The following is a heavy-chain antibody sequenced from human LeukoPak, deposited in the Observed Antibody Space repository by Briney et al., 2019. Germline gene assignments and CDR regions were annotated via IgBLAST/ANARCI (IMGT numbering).Heavy chain of an antibody. CDR3: ARRGSSPFPDWFFDL. Sequence: SETPSLTCIVSGGSISTYYWSWIRQPPGKELEFIGYIYDSGGTNYNPSLKSRVTMSIDTSKNQFSLNLRSVTAADTAVYYCARRGSSPFPDWFFDLWGRGTLVTVSS. CDR2: IYDSGGT. J-gene: IGHJ2*01. V-gene: IGHV4-59*08. D-gene: IGHD6-6*01. CDR1: GGSISTYY.